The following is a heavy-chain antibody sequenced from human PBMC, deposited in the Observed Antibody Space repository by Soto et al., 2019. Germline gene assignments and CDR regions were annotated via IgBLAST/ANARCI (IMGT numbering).Heavy chain of an antibody. D-gene: IGHD1-7*01. CDR1: GYTFTSYD. Sequence: QVQLVQSGAEVKKPGASVKVSCKASGYTFTSYDINWVRQATGQGLEWMGWMNPNSGNTGYAQKLQGRVTMTRNTSISTAYMELSSLRSEDTAVYYCARDHRDWNYGREYNWFDPWGQGTLVTVSS. CDR3: ARDHRDWNYGREYNWFDP. CDR2: MNPNSGNT. J-gene: IGHJ5*02. V-gene: IGHV1-8*01.